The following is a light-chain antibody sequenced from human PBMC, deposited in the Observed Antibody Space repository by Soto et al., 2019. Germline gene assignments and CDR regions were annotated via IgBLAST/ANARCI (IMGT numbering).Light chain of an antibody. CDR3: AAWDDSLKGAV. V-gene: IGLV1-44*01. J-gene: IGLJ7*01. CDR1: SYNIGSNT. CDR2: SNN. Sequence: QSVLTQPPSASGTPGQRVTISCSGSSYNIGSNTVNWYQQLPGTAPKLLIYSNNQRPSGVPDRFSGSKSGTSASLAISGLQSEDEADYYCAAWDDSLKGAVFGGGTQLTVL.